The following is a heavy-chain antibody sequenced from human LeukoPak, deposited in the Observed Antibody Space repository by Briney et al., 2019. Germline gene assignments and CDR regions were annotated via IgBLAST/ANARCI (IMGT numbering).Heavy chain of an antibody. J-gene: IGHJ4*02. D-gene: IGHD3-10*01. CDR3: ARDRLWFGDGSPFDY. CDR2: ILYDGSND. CDR1: GFTFGDFA. Sequence: GGSLRLSCAASGFTFGDFAMYWVRQAPGKGLEWVASILYDGSNDNYAAYVKGRFTISRDNSKSTLYLQMDDLRDEDTAVYYCARDRLWFGDGSPFDYWGQGNLVTVSS. V-gene: IGHV3-30*04.